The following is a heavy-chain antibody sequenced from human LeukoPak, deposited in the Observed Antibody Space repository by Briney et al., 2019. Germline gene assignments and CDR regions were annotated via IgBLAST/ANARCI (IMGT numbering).Heavy chain of an antibody. J-gene: IGHJ5*02. CDR2: ISSNSGGT. V-gene: IGHV1-2*02. D-gene: IGHD3-22*01. Sequence: ASVKVSCKASGYTFTGYFIHWVRRAPGQGLEWMGWISSNSGGTKLAQNFQGRVTMTRDTSISTAYMELSRLRDDDTAVYYCARCADSSGPYGPWGQGTLVTVSS. CDR3: ARCADSSGPYGP. CDR1: GYTFTGYF.